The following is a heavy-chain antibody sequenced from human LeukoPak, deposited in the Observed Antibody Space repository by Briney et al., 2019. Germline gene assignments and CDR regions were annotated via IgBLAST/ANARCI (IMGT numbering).Heavy chain of an antibody. CDR2: MFYSGST. V-gene: IGHV4-59*11. D-gene: IGHD1-14*01. J-gene: IGHJ4*02. CDR3: ARIGNYFFDY. Sequence: PSETPSLTCTVSGASTTSHYWSWSPPPPGEGLGWGGNMFYSGSTNFNTSLKSRVTLSVDTAWDQLSLHLTSVTAADTAVYYCARIGNYFFDYWGQGTLVTVSS. CDR1: GASTTSHY.